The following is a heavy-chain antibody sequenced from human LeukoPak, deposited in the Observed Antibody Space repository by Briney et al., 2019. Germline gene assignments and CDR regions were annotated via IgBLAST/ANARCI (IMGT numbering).Heavy chain of an antibody. J-gene: IGHJ6*03. CDR1: GYTFTGYY. V-gene: IGHV1-2*02. CDR2: INPNRGGT. D-gene: IGHD3-3*01. Sequence: ASVTVSCKASGYTFTGYYMHWVRQARGQGLAWMGWINPNRGGTNYAQKFQGRVTMTRDTSISTAYMELSRLRSDDTAVYYCARVTYYDFWSGYPLRGYYMDVWGKGTTVTVYS. CDR3: ARVTYYDFWSGYPLRGYYMDV.